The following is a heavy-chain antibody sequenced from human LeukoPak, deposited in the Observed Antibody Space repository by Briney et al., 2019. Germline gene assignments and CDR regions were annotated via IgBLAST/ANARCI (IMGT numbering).Heavy chain of an antibody. CDR2: ISGSGRST. V-gene: IGHV3-23*01. D-gene: IGHD2-2*01. CDR1: RFTFTNYA. CDR3: AKDLLSDYYYYYMDV. Sequence: GGSLRLSCAASRFTFTNYAMSWVRQAPGKGLEWVSAISGSGRSTSYADSVKGRFTISRDNSKTTLYLQVNSLRAEDTAVYYCAKDLLSDYYYYYMDVWGKGTTVTVSS. J-gene: IGHJ6*03.